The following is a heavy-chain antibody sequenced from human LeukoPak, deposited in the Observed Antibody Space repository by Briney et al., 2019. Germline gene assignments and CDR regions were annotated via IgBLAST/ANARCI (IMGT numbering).Heavy chain of an antibody. D-gene: IGHD6-19*01. CDR2: ISGSGGST. J-gene: IGHJ5*02. V-gene: IGHV3-23*01. Sequence: GSLRLSCAASGFTFSSYAMSWVRQAPGKGLEWVSAISGSGGSTYYADSVKGRFTISRDNSKNTLYLQMNSLRAEDTAVYYCAKDSGAVAGMHNWFDPWGQGTLVTVSS. CDR1: GFTFSSYA. CDR3: AKDSGAVAGMHNWFDP.